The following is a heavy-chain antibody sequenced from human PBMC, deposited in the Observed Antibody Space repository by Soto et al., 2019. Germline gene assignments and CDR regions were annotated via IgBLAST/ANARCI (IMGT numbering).Heavy chain of an antibody. CDR3: ARGPGSLRP. D-gene: IGHD1-1*01. CDR2: TYYRSKRYS. CDR1: GDSVSSNSAA. J-gene: IGHJ5*02. V-gene: IGHV6-1*01. Sequence: SQTLSLTYAISGDSVSSNSAAWNWIRLSPSRGLEWLGRTYYRSKRYSVYAPSVKSRISIKPDTSKNQFSLQLNSVTPDDTAIYYCARGPGSLRPWGQGTLVTVSS.